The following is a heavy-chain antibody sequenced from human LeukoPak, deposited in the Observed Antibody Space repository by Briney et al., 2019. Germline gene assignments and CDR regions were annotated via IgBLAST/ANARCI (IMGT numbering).Heavy chain of an antibody. Sequence: ASETLSLTCSVSGGSISSSSYYWGWIRQPPGKGLEWIGSRYYSGSIYYNPSLKSRVTISVDTSKNQFSLKVSSVTAADTAVYYCARANGDGRYFDWLTNWFDPWGQGTLVTVSS. CDR3: ARANGDGRYFDWLTNWFDP. J-gene: IGHJ5*02. V-gene: IGHV4-39*01. D-gene: IGHD3-9*01. CDR1: GGSISSSSYY. CDR2: RYYSGSI.